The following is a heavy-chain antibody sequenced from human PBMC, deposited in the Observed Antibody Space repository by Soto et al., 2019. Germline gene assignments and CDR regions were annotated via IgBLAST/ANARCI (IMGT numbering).Heavy chain of an antibody. D-gene: IGHD2-2*01. CDR1: GGSISSSSYY. Sequence: QLQLQESGPGLVKPSETLSLTCTVSGGSISSSSYYWGWIRQPPGKGLEWIGSIYYSGSTYYNPSLKSRFTISVDTSKNQFSLKLSSVTAADTAVYYCGRGSTSYYSAYYYYYGMDVWGQGTTVTVSS. J-gene: IGHJ6*02. V-gene: IGHV4-39*01. CDR3: GRGSTSYYSAYYYYYGMDV. CDR2: IYYSGST.